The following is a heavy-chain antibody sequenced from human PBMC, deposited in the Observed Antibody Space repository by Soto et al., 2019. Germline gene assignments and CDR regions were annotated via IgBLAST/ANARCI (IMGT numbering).Heavy chain of an antibody. Sequence: QVQLVQSGAEVKKPGASVKVSCKASGYTFTSYDINWVRQATGQGLEWMGWMNPNSGNTGYAQKSQXXVTMTRNTSISTAYMALSSLRSEDTAVYYCARSTNDYGDRHWGQGTLVTVSS. CDR3: ARSTNDYGDRH. CDR1: GYTFTSYD. V-gene: IGHV1-8*01. D-gene: IGHD4-17*01. CDR2: MNPNSGNT. J-gene: IGHJ4*02.